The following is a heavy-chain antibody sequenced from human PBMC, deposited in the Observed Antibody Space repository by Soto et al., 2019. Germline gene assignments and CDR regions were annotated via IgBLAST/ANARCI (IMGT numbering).Heavy chain of an antibody. J-gene: IGHJ5*02. D-gene: IGHD2-15*01. CDR2: SA. CDR3: AREGPPDIAWFDP. CDR1: GGTFGTFT. V-gene: IGHV1-69*01. Sequence: VQLVQLGPEVKKPGSSGKVSCKASGGTFGTFTISGGRQAPGQGLEWMGGSANSAQKFQGRLTVTADESTSTVYLELSSLTSEDTAVYYCAREGPPDIAWFDPWGQGTLVSVSS.